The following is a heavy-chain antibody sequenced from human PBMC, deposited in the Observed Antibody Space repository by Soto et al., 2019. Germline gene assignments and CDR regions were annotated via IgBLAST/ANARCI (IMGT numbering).Heavy chain of an antibody. CDR2: IYYSGST. D-gene: IGHD3-22*01. CDR1: GGSISRGDYY. J-gene: IGHJ4*02. Sequence: PSETLSLTCTVSGGSISRGDYYGTWIRQPPGKGLEWIGYIYYSGSTYYNPSLKSRVTISVDTSKNQFSLKLSSVTAADTAVYYCARSRAYYYDSSGLLFDYWGQGTLVTVSS. V-gene: IGHV4-30-4*01. CDR3: ARSRAYYYDSSGLLFDY.